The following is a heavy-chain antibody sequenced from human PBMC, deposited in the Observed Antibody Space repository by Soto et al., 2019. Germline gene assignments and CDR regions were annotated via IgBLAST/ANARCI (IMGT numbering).Heavy chain of an antibody. Sequence: SETLSLTCTVSGGSISSYYWSWVRQPPGKGLEWIGYMYYSGSTNYNPSLRSRVTMSVDTSKKRFSLKLNSVTTADTAVYYCARDRSTYGGGGTGEVKENWFDPWGPGTLVTVSS. CDR2: MYYSGST. V-gene: IGHV4-59*01. D-gene: IGHD2-8*01. J-gene: IGHJ5*02. CDR3: ARDRSTYGGGGTGEVKENWFDP. CDR1: GGSISSYY.